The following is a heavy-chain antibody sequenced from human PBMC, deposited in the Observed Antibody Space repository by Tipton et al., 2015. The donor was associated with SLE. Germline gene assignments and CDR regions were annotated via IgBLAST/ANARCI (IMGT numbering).Heavy chain of an antibody. CDR1: GYIFTSYA. CDR2: IIPIIGLP. Sequence: QLVQSGPEVKKPGASVKVSCKASGYIFTSYAMHWVRQAPGQRLEWMGWIIPIIGLPNYAQKFQGRVAITTAESTSTAYMELISLRSDDTAVYYCARERQLGLWGQGTLVTVSS. V-gene: IGHV1-69*01. D-gene: IGHD6-13*01. J-gene: IGHJ5*02. CDR3: ARERQLGL.